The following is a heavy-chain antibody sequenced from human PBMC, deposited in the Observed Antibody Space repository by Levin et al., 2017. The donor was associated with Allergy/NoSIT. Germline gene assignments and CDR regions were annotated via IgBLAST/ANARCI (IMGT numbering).Heavy chain of an antibody. J-gene: IGHJ5*02. V-gene: IGHV4-30-4*01. CDR1: GGSISSGDYY. CDR2: IYYSGST. CDR3: ARERDYYGSGSYYSFPAGGFDP. D-gene: IGHD3-10*01. Sequence: SETLSLTCTVSGGSISSGDYYWSWIRQPPGKGLEWIGYIYYSGSTYYNPSLKSRVTISVDTSKNQFSLKLSSVTAADTAVYYCARERDYYGSGSYYSFPAGGFDPWGQGTLVTVSS.